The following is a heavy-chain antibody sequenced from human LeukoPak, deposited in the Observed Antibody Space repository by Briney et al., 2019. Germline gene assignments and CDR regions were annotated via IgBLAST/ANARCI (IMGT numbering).Heavy chain of an antibody. V-gene: IGHV3-33*01. J-gene: IGHJ4*02. CDR2: IWYDGSNK. Sequence: GGSLRLSCAASGFTFSSYGMHWVRQAPGKGLEWVAVIWYDGSNKYYADSVKGRFTISRDNSKNTLYLQMNSLRAEDTAVYYCAGSNYYDSSGYYGLDYWGQGTLVTVSS. CDR3: AGSNYYDSSGYYGLDY. CDR1: GFTFSSYG. D-gene: IGHD3-22*01.